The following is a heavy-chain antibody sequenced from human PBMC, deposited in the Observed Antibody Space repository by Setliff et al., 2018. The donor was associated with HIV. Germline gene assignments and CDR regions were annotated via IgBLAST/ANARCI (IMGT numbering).Heavy chain of an antibody. Sequence: SETLSLTCSVSGGSINTSSYYWAWVRQPPGNELEWIGHIHYKGNIDYNASLKSRLAISSDTSKNQFSLKLSSVTAADTAVYYCAGEAWTSYRSSSGYYYYYMDVWGKGTTVTVSS. J-gene: IGHJ6*03. CDR1: GGSINTSSYY. CDR2: IHYKGNI. D-gene: IGHD6-6*01. V-gene: IGHV4-39*07. CDR3: AGEAWTSYRSSSGYYYYYMDV.